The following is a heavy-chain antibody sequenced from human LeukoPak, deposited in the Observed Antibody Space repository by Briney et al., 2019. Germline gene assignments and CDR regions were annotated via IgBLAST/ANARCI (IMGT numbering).Heavy chain of an antibody. Sequence: LSLTCTVSGGSISSSSYYWGWIRQAPGKGLEWVSYISSSGSTIYYADSVKGRFTISRDNAKNSLYLQMNSLRAEDTAVYYCARVLRYFDWLSQTYYYYMDVWGKGTTVTISS. V-gene: IGHV3-11*01. J-gene: IGHJ6*03. CDR2: ISSSGSTI. CDR1: GGSISSSSYY. D-gene: IGHD3-9*01. CDR3: ARVLRYFDWLSQTYYYYMDV.